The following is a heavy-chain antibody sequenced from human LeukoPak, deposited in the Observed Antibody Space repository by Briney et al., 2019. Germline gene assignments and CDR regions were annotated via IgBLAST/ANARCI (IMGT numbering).Heavy chain of an antibody. CDR1: GFTFSSYN. Sequence: SGGSLRLSCAASGFTFSSYNMNWVRQAPGKGLEWVSFISSSSSYIYCADSVKGRFTISRDNAKNSLYLQMNSLRAEDTAVYYCARAPGYRGSLDYWGQGTLVTVSS. D-gene: IGHD6-13*01. CDR3: ARAPGYRGSLDY. CDR2: ISSSSSYI. J-gene: IGHJ4*02. V-gene: IGHV3-21*01.